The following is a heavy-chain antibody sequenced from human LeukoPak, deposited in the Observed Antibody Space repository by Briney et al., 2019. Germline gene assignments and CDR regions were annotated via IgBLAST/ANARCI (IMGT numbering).Heavy chain of an antibody. CDR1: GFTFSDYD. CDR3: ARDMTASSWHALDY. CDR2: IGTAGDT. Sequence: GGSLKLSCAASGFTFSDYDMHWVRQATGKGLEWVSAIGTAGDTYHTGSVKGRFTISRENAKNSLYLQMNSLRAGDTAVYYCARDMTASSWHALDYWGQGTLITVSS. D-gene: IGHD6-13*01. J-gene: IGHJ4*02. V-gene: IGHV3-13*01.